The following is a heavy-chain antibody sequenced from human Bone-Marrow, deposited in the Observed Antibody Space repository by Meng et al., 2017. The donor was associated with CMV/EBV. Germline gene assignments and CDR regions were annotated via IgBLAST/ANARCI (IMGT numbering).Heavy chain of an antibody. J-gene: IGHJ3*02. Sequence: ASVKVSCKASGYTFTGYYMHWVRQAPGQGLEWMGWINPNSGGTNYAQKFQGRVTMTTDTSTSTAYMELRSLRSDDTAVYYCARGAVVTPQGGNAFDIWGQGTMVTVSS. D-gene: IGHD4-23*01. V-gene: IGHV1-2*02. CDR3: ARGAVVTPQGGNAFDI. CDR2: INPNSGGT. CDR1: GYTFTGYY.